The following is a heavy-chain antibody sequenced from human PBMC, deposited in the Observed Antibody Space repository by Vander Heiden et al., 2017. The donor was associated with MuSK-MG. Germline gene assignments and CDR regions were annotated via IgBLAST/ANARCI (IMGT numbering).Heavy chain of an antibody. D-gene: IGHD3-10*01. CDR1: GYRFASYS. Sequence: QVQLVQSGAEMKKIGASVKVSCKTSGYRFASYSITWVRQAPGQGLEWVGRISGYNGDTYYTQKLQGRVTMTIDRSTTTVYMELRSLISDDTAVYYCTRDLTDDPGSGYSIWGQGTLVTVSS. CDR3: TRDLTDDPGSGYSI. CDR2: ISGYNGDT. J-gene: IGHJ4*02. V-gene: IGHV1-18*01.